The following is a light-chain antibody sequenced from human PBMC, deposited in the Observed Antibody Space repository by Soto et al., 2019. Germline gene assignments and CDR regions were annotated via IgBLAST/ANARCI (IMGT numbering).Light chain of an antibody. CDR1: SSNIGAGYD. Sequence: QSVLTQPPSVSGAPGQRVTISCTGSSSNIGAGYDVHWYQQLPGTAPKLLIYGNSNRPSGVPDRFSGSKSGTSASLAITGLQAEDEVDHYCQSYDSSLSGHVVFGGGTKLTVL. CDR3: QSYDSSLSGHVV. V-gene: IGLV1-40*01. CDR2: GNS. J-gene: IGLJ2*01.